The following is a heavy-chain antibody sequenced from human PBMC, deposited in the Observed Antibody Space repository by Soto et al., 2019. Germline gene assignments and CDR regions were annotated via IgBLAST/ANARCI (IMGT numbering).Heavy chain of an antibody. V-gene: IGHV4-34*01. D-gene: IGHD2-2*01. CDR2: INHSGST. CDR3: ARGSYIVVVPAALKGAGPSDY. Sequence: QVQLQQWGAGLLKPSETLSLTCAVYGGSFSGYYWSWIRQPPGKGLEWIGEINHSGSTNYNPSLRSRVTISVDKSKNQFSLKLSSVTAADTVVYYCARGSYIVVVPAALKGAGPSDYCGEGTLDTVSS. CDR1: GGSFSGYY. J-gene: IGHJ4*02.